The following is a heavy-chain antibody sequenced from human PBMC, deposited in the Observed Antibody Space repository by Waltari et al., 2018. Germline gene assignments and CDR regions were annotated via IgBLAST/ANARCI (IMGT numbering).Heavy chain of an antibody. J-gene: IGHJ6*03. V-gene: IGHV4-34*01. D-gene: IGHD6-19*01. CDR3: ARGLLRSRYYMDV. CDR2: INHSGST. Sequence: QVQLQQWGAGLLKPSETLSLTCAVSGGSFSGYYWRWIRQPPGKGLEWIGEINHSGSTNYNPSLKSRVTISVDTSKNQFSLKLSSVTAADTAVYYCARGLLRSRYYMDVWGKGTTVTVSS. CDR1: GGSFSGYY.